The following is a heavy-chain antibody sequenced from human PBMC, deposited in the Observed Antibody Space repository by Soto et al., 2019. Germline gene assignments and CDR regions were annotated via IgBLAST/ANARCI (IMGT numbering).Heavy chain of an antibody. CDR1: GFTFSDYY. Sequence: QVQLVESGGGLVKPGGSLRLSCAASGFTFSDYYMNWIRQAPGKGLEWVSHISSSSNTIYYADSVKGRFTISRDNAKNPLYLQMNSLRAEDTAVYYCARDPFWSGFHGMDVWGQGTTVTVSS. J-gene: IGHJ6*02. V-gene: IGHV3-11*01. CDR2: ISSSSNTI. CDR3: ARDPFWSGFHGMDV. D-gene: IGHD3-3*01.